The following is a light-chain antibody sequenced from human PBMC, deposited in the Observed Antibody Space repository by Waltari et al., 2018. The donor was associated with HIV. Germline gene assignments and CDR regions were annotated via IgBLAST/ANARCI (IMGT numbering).Light chain of an antibody. CDR3: CSYAGSYTYV. Sequence: QSALTQPRSVSRSPGQSVTISCTGTSSDVGGYNYVSCFQQHQGKAPKLMIYDVSKRPSGVPDRFSGSKSGNTASLTISGLQAEDEADYYCCSYAGSYTYVFGTGTKVTVL. CDR2: DVS. J-gene: IGLJ1*01. V-gene: IGLV2-11*01. CDR1: SSDVGGYNY.